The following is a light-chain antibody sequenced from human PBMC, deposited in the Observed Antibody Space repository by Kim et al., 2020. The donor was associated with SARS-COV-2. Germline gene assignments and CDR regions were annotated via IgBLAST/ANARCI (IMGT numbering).Light chain of an antibody. J-gene: IGKJ2*01. CDR1: QSVSSY. Sequence: EIVLTQSPATLSLSPGERATLSCRASQSVSSYLAWYQQKPGQAPRLLIYDASNRATGIPARFSGSGSGTDFTLTISSLEPEDFAVYYCQQRRNWPPTTFGQGTKLEI. CDR3: QQRRNWPPTT. V-gene: IGKV3-11*01. CDR2: DAS.